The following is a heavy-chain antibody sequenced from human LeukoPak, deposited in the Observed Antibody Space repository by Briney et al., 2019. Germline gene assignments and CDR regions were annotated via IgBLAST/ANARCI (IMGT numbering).Heavy chain of an antibody. CDR1: GYTFTSYH. J-gene: IGHJ6*02. CDR3: ARSDKMDV. CDR2: INPSEGST. Sequence: ASVKVSCKASGYTFTSYHIHWVRQGPGQGLEWMGVINPSEGSTDYAQKFQDRVSLTRDTSTSTVYMDLSRLRCEDTAVYYCARSDKMDVWGQGTTVTVSS. V-gene: IGHV1-46*01.